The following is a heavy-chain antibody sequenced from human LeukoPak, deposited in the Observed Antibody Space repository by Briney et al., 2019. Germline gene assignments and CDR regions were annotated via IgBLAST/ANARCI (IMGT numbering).Heavy chain of an antibody. CDR3: ATTMKSYGSRNDAFDI. D-gene: IGHD5-18*01. CDR1: GGSISSYY. Sequence: SETLSLTCTVSGGSISSYYWSWIRQPAEKGLEWIGCIYTSGSTNYNPSLKSRVTMSVDTSKNQFSLKLSSVTAADTAVYYCATTMKSYGSRNDAFDIWGQGTMVTVSS. CDR2: IYTSGST. V-gene: IGHV4-4*07. J-gene: IGHJ3*02.